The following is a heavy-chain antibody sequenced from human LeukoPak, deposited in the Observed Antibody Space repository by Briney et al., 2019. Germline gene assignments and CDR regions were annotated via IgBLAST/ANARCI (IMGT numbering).Heavy chain of an antibody. D-gene: IGHD3-10*01. V-gene: IGHV4-39*01. Sequence: SETLSLTCTVSGASISGSGYYWGWIRQPPGKGLEWIGSIFHSGSTFYNPSLNSRATISVDTSNNQFSLKLNSVTAADTAAYYCARHWGTMVRGVHLAYYYYTDVWGKGTTVTVSS. CDR2: IFHSGST. CDR1: GASISGSGYY. CDR3: ARHWGTMVRGVHLAYYYYTDV. J-gene: IGHJ6*03.